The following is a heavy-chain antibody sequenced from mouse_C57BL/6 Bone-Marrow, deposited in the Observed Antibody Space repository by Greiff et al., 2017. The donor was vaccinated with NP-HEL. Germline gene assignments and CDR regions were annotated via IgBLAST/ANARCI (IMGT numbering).Heavy chain of an antibody. CDR3: ECYNCGSSYGYFEV. D-gene: IGHD1-1*01. J-gene: IGHJ1*03. CDR2: IRNKTNGNTT. Sequence: EVKLLESGGGLVQPGGSLSLSCAASGFTFTDYYMSWVRQPPGKALEWLGFIRNKTNGNTTEYSATVKGRFTISRDNSQSILYLQMNALRAEDSDTYYGECYNCGSSYGYFEVWGTGTTVTVSS. CDR1: GFTFTDYY. V-gene: IGHV7-3*01.